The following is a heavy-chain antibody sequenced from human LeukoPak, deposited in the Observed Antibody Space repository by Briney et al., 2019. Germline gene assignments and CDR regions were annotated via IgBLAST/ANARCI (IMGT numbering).Heavy chain of an antibody. CDR1: GGSFSGYY. Sequence: SETLSLTCAVYGGSFSGYYWSWIRQPPGKGLEWIGEINHSGSTNYNPSLKSRVTISVDTSKNQFSLKLSSVTAADTAVYYCASQYSSGWNDYWGQGTQVTVSS. V-gene: IGHV4-34*01. CDR2: INHSGST. J-gene: IGHJ4*02. CDR3: ASQYSSGWNDY. D-gene: IGHD6-19*01.